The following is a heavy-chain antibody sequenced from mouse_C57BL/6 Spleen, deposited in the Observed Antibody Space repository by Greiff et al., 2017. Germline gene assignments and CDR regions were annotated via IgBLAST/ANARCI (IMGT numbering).Heavy chain of an antibody. CDR3: ARSELGRGYYFDY. CDR1: GYTFTSYW. Sequence: VQLQQPGAELVMPGASVKLSCKASGYTFTSYWMHWVKQRPGQGLEWIGEIDPSDSYTNYNQKFKGKSTLTVDESSSTAYMQLSSLTSEDSAVYYCARSELGRGYYFDYWGQGTTLTVSS. CDR2: IDPSDSYT. D-gene: IGHD4-1*01. V-gene: IGHV1-69*01. J-gene: IGHJ2*01.